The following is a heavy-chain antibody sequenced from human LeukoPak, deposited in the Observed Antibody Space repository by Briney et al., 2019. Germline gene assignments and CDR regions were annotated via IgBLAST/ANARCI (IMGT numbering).Heavy chain of an antibody. CDR3: ASSYSGSLTPFDY. CDR1: GFTFSSYS. D-gene: IGHD1-26*01. CDR2: ISSSSSTT. Sequence: PGGSLRLSCAASGFTFSSYSMNWVRQAPGKGLEWVSYISSSSSTTHYADSVKGRFTISRDNAKNSLYLQMNSLRAEDTAVYYCASSYSGSLTPFDYWGQGTLVTVSS. V-gene: IGHV3-48*04. J-gene: IGHJ4*02.